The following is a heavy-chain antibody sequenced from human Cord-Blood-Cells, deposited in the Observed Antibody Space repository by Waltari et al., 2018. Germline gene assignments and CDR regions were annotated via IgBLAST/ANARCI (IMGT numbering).Heavy chain of an antibody. J-gene: IGHJ5*02. Sequence: QVQLQESGPGLVKSSETLSLTCAVSGYSFSSGYYWGWIRQPPRMGLEWIGSIYHSGGTYYNPSLKSRVTISVDTSKNQFSLKLSSVTAADTAVYYCARGKVLLWFRDLPPNCWFDPWGQGTLVTVSS. CDR3: ARGKVLLWFRDLPPNCWFDP. CDR1: GYSFSSGYY. CDR2: IYHSGGT. V-gene: IGHV4-38-2*01. D-gene: IGHD3-10*01.